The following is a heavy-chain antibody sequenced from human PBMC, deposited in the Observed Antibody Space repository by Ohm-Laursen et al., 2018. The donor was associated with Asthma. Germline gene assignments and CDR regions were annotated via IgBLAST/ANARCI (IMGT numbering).Heavy chain of an antibody. D-gene: IGHD6-13*01. J-gene: IGHJ4*02. CDR3: AKDKTFSTTWRTFEY. CDR2: IWYDGSNK. CDR1: GFIFTNYG. V-gene: IGHV3-33*06. Sequence: SLRLSCAAPGFIFTNYGMHWVRQAPGKGLEWVAVIWYDGSNKYYGDSVKGRFTISRDNSKNTVYLQMSSLRAEDTAIYYCAKDKTFSTTWRTFEYWGQGTLVTVSS.